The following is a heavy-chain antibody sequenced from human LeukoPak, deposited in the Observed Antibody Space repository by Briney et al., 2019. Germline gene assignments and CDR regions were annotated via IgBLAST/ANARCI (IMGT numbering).Heavy chain of an antibody. CDR3: ARGPDIVVVPAAIGNYYGMDV. CDR1: GGTFSSYA. V-gene: IGHV1-69*06. J-gene: IGHJ6*04. CDR2: IIPIFGTA. D-gene: IGHD2-2*01. Sequence: SVKVSCKASGGTFSSYAISWVRQALGQGLEWMGGIIPIFGTANYAQKFQGRVTITADKSTSTAYMELSSLRSEDTAVYYCARGPDIVVVPAAIGNYYGMDVWGKGTTVTASS.